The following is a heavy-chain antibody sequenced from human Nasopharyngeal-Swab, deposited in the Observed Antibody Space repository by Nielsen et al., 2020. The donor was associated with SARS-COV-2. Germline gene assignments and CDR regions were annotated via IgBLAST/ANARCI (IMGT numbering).Heavy chain of an antibody. CDR1: GGSISSYY. Sequence: SDTLSLTFTAPGGSISSYYWSWIRKPPGKGLEWIGYIDYSGSTNYNPSLKSRVTISVDTSKNQFSLKLSSVTAADTAVYYCARGFDPWGQETLVTVSS. V-gene: IGHV4-59*01. CDR2: IDYSGST. CDR3: ARGFDP. J-gene: IGHJ5*02.